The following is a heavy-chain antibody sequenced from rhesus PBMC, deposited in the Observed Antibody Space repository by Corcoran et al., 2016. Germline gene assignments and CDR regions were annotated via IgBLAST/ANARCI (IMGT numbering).Heavy chain of an antibody. CDR3: ARMSSGWYGYYFDY. CDR1: GGSFSGYY. Sequence: QVQLQESGPGLVKPSETLSLTCAVSGGSFSGYYWGWIRQPPGKGLEWIGYISGSSGTTDSHPSLKSRVTISTDTSKNQFSLKLSSVTAADTAVYYCARMSSGWYGYYFDYWGQGVLVTVSS. CDR2: ISGSSGTT. V-gene: IGHV4-165*01. J-gene: IGHJ4*01. D-gene: IGHD6-31*01.